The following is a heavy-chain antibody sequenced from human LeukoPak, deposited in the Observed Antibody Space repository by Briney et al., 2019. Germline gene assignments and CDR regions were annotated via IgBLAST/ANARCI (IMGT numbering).Heavy chain of an antibody. CDR2: ISSSGSTI. D-gene: IGHD3-22*01. Sequence: GGSLRLSCAASGFTFSSYEMNGVRQAPGKGLEWVSYISSSGSTIYYADSVKGRFTISRDNAKNSLYLQMNSLRAEDTAVYYCAREEADSSGYFDYWGQGTLVTVSS. V-gene: IGHV3-48*03. CDR1: GFTFSSYE. J-gene: IGHJ4*02. CDR3: AREEADSSGYFDY.